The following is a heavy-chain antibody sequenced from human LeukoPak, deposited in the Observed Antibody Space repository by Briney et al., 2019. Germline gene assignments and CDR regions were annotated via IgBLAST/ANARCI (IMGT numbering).Heavy chain of an antibody. D-gene: IGHD3-16*02. J-gene: IGHJ5*02. CDR1: GGSISIYY. V-gene: IGHV4-34*01. CDR2: INHGGLT. CDR3: ARARAFVWGSYRYIPYYFDP. Sequence: PSETLSLICTVSGGSISIYYWTWIRQSPEKGLEWIGEINHGGLTSYNPSLESRLTLLVDTSKNQFSLNLRSVTAADTAVYFCARARAFVWGSYRYIPYYFDPWGQGTLVTVSS.